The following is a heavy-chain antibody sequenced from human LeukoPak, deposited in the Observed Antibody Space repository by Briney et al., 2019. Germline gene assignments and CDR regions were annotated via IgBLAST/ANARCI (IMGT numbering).Heavy chain of an antibody. CDR1: GFTFSSYA. D-gene: IGHD3-22*01. V-gene: IGHV3-23*01. Sequence: PGGSLRLSCAASGFTFSSYAMSWVRQAPGKGLEWVSVISVSGGSTYYADSVKGRFTISRDNSKNTLYLQMNSLRVEDTAVYYCAKGPTMIVVVITGVDYWGQGTLVTVSS. J-gene: IGHJ4*02. CDR3: AKGPTMIVVVITGVDY. CDR2: ISVSGGST.